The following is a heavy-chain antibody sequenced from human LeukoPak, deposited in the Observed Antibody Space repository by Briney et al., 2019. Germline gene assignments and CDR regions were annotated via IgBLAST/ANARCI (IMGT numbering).Heavy chain of an antibody. D-gene: IGHD2-2*01. V-gene: IGHV4-39*01. CDR1: GGSISSNSYY. CDR2: IYYSGDT. Sequence: PSETLSLTCIISGGSISSNSYYWGWIRQPPGKGLEWIGGIYYSGDTHYNPSLKSRVTISVDTSKNQFSLKLNSVTAADTAVYYRAKNFGRPVHSTLYSMDVWGQGTTVTVSS. CDR3: AKNFGRPVHSTLYSMDV. J-gene: IGHJ6*02.